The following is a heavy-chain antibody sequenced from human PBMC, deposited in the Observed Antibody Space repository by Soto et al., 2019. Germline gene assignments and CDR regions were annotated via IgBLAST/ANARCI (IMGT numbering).Heavy chain of an antibody. CDR2: INPSGGST. V-gene: IGHV1-46*01. CDR3: ARGLPEIRYFDG. J-gene: IGHJ4*02. CDR1: GYTFTSYY. Sequence: GASVKVSCKASGYTFTSYYLHWVRQAPGQGLEWMGIINPSGGSTSYAQKFQGRVTMTRDTSTSTVYMQLSSLRSEDTAVYYCARGLPEIRYFDGWGQGTLVTVSS. D-gene: IGHD3-9*01.